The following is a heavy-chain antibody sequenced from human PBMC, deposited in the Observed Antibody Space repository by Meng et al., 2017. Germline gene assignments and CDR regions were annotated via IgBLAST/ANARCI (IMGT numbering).Heavy chain of an antibody. Sequence: VQLQRWGAGLLKPSGTLSLTCAVYGGSFSGYYWSWIRQPPGKGLEWIGEINHSGSTNYNPSLKSRVTISVDTSKNQFSLKLSSVTAADTAVYYCARESMVRGEDWGQGTLVTVSS. J-gene: IGHJ4*02. D-gene: IGHD3-10*01. CDR2: INHSGST. V-gene: IGHV4-34*01. CDR1: GGSFSGYY. CDR3: ARESMVRGED.